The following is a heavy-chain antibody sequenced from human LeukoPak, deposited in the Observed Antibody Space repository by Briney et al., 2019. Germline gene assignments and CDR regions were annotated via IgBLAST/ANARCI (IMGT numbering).Heavy chain of an antibody. J-gene: IGHJ6*03. Sequence: ASVKVSCKASGYTFTSYGISWVRQAPGQGLEWMGWISAYNGNTNYAQKLQGRVTMTTDTSTSTAYMELRSLRSDDTAVYYCARDGGYCSGGSCYYYYMDVWGKGTTVTVSS. CDR1: GYTFTSYG. CDR2: ISAYNGNT. V-gene: IGHV1-18*01. CDR3: ARDGGYCSGGSCYYYYMDV. D-gene: IGHD2-15*01.